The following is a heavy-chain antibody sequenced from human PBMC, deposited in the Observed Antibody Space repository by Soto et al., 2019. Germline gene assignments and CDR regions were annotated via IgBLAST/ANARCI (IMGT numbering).Heavy chain of an antibody. CDR3: ARNYDSSGTPSLYNWFDP. CDR1: GGTFSSYA. V-gene: IGHV1-69*13. CDR2: IIPIFGTA. Sequence: ASVKVSCKASGGTFSSYAISWVRQAPGQGLEWMGGIIPIFGTANYAQKFQGRVTITADESTSTAYMELSSLRSEDTAVYYCARNYDSSGTPSLYNWFDPWGQGTLVTVSS. D-gene: IGHD3-22*01. J-gene: IGHJ5*02.